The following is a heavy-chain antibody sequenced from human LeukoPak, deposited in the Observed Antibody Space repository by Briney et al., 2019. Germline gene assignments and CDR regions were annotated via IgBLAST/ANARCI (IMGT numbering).Heavy chain of an antibody. J-gene: IGHJ4*02. CDR3: ARASMGGRDYHLDS. CDR1: GFTFSTYW. D-gene: IGHD4/OR15-4a*01. V-gene: IGHV3-7*01. Sequence: GGSLRLSCAASGFTFSTYWMTWVRQAPGKGLEWVANIKTDGSQTYYLDSVKGRFSISRDNAKNFLSLQLGSLRADDTGVYYCARASMGGRDYHLDSWGQGTLVTVSS. CDR2: IKTDGSQT.